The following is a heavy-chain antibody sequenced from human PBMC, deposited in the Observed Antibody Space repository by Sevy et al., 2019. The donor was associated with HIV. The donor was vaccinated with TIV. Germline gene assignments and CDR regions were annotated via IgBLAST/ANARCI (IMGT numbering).Heavy chain of an antibody. V-gene: IGHV3-48*02. Sequence: GGSLRLSCAASGFTFSSYSMNWVRQAPGKGLEWVSYISSSSSTIYYADSVKGRFTISRDNAKNSLYLQMNSLRDEDRAVYYGAGEPGRQDNWNAVVGYYYGMDVWGQGTTVTVSS. D-gene: IGHD1-20*01. CDR2: ISSSSSTI. CDR3: AGEPGRQDNWNAVVGYYYGMDV. J-gene: IGHJ6*02. CDR1: GFTFSSYS.